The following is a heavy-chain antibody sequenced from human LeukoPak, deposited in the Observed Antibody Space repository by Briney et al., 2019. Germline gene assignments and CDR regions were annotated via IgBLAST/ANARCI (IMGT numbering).Heavy chain of an antibody. J-gene: IGHJ6*02. D-gene: IGHD3-22*01. V-gene: IGHV3-33*01. Sequence: GRSLRLSCAASGLTFSSYGMHWVRQAPGKGLEWVAVIWYDGSNKYYADSVKGRFTISRDNSKNTLYLQMNSLRAEDTAVYYCARAGDSSRYYGMDVWGQGTTVTVSS. CDR1: GLTFSSYG. CDR2: IWYDGSNK. CDR3: ARAGDSSRYYGMDV.